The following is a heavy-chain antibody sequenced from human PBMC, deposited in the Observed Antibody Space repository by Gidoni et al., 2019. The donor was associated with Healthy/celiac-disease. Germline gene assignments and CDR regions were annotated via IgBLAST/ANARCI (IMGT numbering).Heavy chain of an antibody. CDR1: GFTFSRYA. J-gene: IGHJ3*02. CDR2: ISYDGSNK. Sequence: QVQLVESGGVVVQPGRSLRLSCAASGFTFSRYAMHWVRQAPGKGLEWVAVISYDGSNKYYADSVKGRFTISRDNSKNTLYLQMNSLRAEDTAVYYCARPIAVAGLDAFDIWGQGTMVTVSS. V-gene: IGHV3-30-3*01. CDR3: ARPIAVAGLDAFDI. D-gene: IGHD6-19*01.